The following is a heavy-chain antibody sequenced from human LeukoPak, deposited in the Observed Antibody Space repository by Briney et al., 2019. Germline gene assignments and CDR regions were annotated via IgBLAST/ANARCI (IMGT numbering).Heavy chain of an antibody. CDR2: IKQDGSDK. J-gene: IGHJ6*02. Sequence: GGSLRLSCAASGFTFSSYWMTWVRQAPGKGLEWVANIKQDGSDKYYVDSVRGRFTVSKDNAKNSLYLQMNSLRAEDTALYHCARNNGMDVWGQGTTVIVS. CDR3: ARNNGMDV. V-gene: IGHV3-7*03. CDR1: GFTFSSYW.